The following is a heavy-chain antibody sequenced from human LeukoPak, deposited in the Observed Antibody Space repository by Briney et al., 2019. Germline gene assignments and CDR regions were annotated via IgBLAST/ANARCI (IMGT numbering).Heavy chain of an antibody. D-gene: IGHD6-13*01. CDR1: GYTFTGYH. CDR2: INPYSGDT. Sequence: ASVKVSCKASGYTFTGYHIHWVRQAPGQGLEWMGRINPYSGDTNFAQKFQGRVTVTRDTSITTAYMDLSSLTPDDTAVYFCARDQGSLTRSWYTGYWGQGTQVTVSS. J-gene: IGHJ4*02. V-gene: IGHV1-2*06. CDR3: ARDQGSLTRSWYTGY.